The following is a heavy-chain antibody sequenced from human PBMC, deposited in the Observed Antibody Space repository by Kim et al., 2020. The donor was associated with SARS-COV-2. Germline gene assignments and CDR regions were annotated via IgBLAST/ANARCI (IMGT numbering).Heavy chain of an antibody. D-gene: IGHD4-17*01. CDR3: ARRYGDYLYFDY. CDR2: T. V-gene: IGHV1-3*01. Sequence: TKYSQKFQGGVTIPRDTSASTVYMEVNSLRSEDTAIYYCARRYGDYLYFDYWGQGTLVTVSS. J-gene: IGHJ4*02.